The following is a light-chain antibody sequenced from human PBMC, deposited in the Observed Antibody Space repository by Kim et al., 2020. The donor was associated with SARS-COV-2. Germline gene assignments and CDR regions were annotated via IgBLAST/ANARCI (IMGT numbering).Light chain of an antibody. CDR3: AAWDDSLNGVV. V-gene: IGLV1-44*01. CDR1: SSNIGSNT. Sequence: QSVLTQPPSASGTPGQRVTISCSGSSSNIGSNTVNWYQHLPGTAPKLLIYTNNQRPSGVPDRFSGSKSGTSASLAISGLQSEHEADYYCAAWDDSLNGVVFGGGTQLTVL. CDR2: TNN. J-gene: IGLJ2*01.